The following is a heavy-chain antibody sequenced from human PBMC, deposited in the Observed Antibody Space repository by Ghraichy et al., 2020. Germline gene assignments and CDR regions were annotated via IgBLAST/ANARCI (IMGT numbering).Heavy chain of an antibody. V-gene: IGHV4-34*01. CDR2: INHSGST. CDR1: GGSFSGYY. Sequence: SETLSLTCAVYGGSFSGYYWSWIRQPPGKGLEWIGEINHSGSTNYNPSLKSQVTISVDTSKNQFSLKLSSVTAADTAVYYCARVPIVGATYPYYYYYGMDVWGQGTTVTVSS. D-gene: IGHD1-26*01. CDR3: ARVPIVGATYPYYYYYGMDV. J-gene: IGHJ6*02.